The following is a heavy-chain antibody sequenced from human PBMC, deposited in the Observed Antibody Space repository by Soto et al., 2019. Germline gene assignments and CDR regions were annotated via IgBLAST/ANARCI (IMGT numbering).Heavy chain of an antibody. CDR1: GYTFTSYD. CDR3: ARVGPDCSGGIGVAFAI. Sequence: ASVKVSCKASGYTFTSYDINWVRQATGQGLEWMGWMNPNSGNTGYAQKFQGRVTMTRNTSISTAYMELSSLRSEDTAVYYCARVGPDCSGGIGVAFAIWAQGTMVTVSS. D-gene: IGHD2-15*01. V-gene: IGHV1-8*01. CDR2: MNPNSGNT. J-gene: IGHJ3*02.